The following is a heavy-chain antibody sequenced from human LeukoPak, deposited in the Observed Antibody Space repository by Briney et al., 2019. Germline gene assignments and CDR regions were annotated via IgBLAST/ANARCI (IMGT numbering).Heavy chain of an antibody. D-gene: IGHD3-22*01. CDR2: IYYSGST. V-gene: IGHV4-59*01. Sequence: SETLSLTCTVSGGSISSYYWSWIRQPPGKGLEWMGYIYYSGSTNYNPSLKSRVTISVDTSKNQFSLKLSSVTAADTAVYYCARGRKLGYSDSSGYRHDAFDIWGQGTMVTVSS. CDR1: GGSISSYY. J-gene: IGHJ3*02. CDR3: ARGRKLGYSDSSGYRHDAFDI.